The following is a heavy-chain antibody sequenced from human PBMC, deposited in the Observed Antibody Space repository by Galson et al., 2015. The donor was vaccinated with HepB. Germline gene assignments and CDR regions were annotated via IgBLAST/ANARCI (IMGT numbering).Heavy chain of an antibody. CDR1: GDSVSSNSAA. CDR2: TYYRSKWHN. V-gene: IGHV6-1*01. Sequence: CAISGDSVSSNSAAWNWIRQSPSRGLEWLGRTYYRSKWHNDYAVSVKSRITINPDTSKNQFSLQLNSVTPEDTAVYYCARGRKGKRSSSGLPFTFDYWGQGTLVTVSS. J-gene: IGHJ4*02. CDR3: ARGRKGKRSSSGLPFTFDY. D-gene: IGHD6-6*01.